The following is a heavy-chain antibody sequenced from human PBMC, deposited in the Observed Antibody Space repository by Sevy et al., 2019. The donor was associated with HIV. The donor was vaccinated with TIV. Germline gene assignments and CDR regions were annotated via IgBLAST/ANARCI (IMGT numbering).Heavy chain of an antibody. CDR1: GFTFGDYA. CDR2: IRSKAYGGTT. Sequence: SLRLSCTASGFTFGDYAMSWFRQAPWKGLEWVGFIRSKAYGGTTEYAASVKGRFTISRDDSKSIAYLQMNSLKTEDTAVYYCTRDSSGYYYWANAFDIWGQGTMVTVSS. CDR3: TRDSSGYYYWANAFDI. D-gene: IGHD3-22*01. V-gene: IGHV3-49*03. J-gene: IGHJ3*02.